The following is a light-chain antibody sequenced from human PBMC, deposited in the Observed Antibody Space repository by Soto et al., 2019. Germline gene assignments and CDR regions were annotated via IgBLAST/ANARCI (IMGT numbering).Light chain of an antibody. CDR1: QSISSW. J-gene: IGKJ1*01. V-gene: IGKV1-5*01. Sequence: DIQMTQSPSTLSASVGDRVTITCRAIQSISSWLAGYRQKPGKAPKLLIYDASSLETGVPSRFSGGGSGTHFTFTISNLQPEDIATYYCQQYDNLPPTWTFGQGTKVDIK. CDR3: QQYDNLPPTWT. CDR2: DAS.